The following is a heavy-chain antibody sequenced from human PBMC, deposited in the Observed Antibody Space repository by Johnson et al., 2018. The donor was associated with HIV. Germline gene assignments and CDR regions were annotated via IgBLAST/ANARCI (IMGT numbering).Heavy chain of an antibody. J-gene: IGHJ3*02. Sequence: EVQVVESGGGLVQPGGSLRLSCAASGFTFDDYAMHWVRQAPGKGLEWVSGISWNGGSTGYADSVKGRFTISRDNAKNSLYLQMNSLRAEDTALYYCARGWDAFDIWGQGTMVTVSS. D-gene: IGHD2-15*01. CDR3: ARGWDAFDI. CDR1: GFTFDDYA. V-gene: IGHV3-9*01. CDR2: ISWNGGST.